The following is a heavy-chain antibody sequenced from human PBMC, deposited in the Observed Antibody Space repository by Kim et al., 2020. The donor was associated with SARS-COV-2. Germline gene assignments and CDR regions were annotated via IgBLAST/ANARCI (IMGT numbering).Heavy chain of an antibody. J-gene: IGHJ5*02. V-gene: IGHV4-34*01. CDR1: GGSFSGYY. CDR3: ARGLARFSWFDP. D-gene: IGHD3-3*01. Sequence: SETLSLTCAVYGGSFSGYYWSWIRQPPGKGLEWIGEINHSGSTNYNPSLKSRVTISVDTSKNQFSLKLSSVTAADTAVYYCARGLARFSWFDPWGQGTLV. CDR2: INHSGST.